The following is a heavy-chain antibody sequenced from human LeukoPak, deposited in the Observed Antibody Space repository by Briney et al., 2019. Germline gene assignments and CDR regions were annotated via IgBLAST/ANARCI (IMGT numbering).Heavy chain of an antibody. D-gene: IGHD6-13*01. CDR2: ISSSSSTI. CDR1: GFTFSSYS. V-gene: IGHV3-48*04. CDR3: AKDSQWEGSSWFSNWFDP. J-gene: IGHJ5*02. Sequence: GGSLRLSCAASGFTFSSYSMNWVRQAPGKGLEWVSYISSSSSTIYYADSVKGRFTISRDNAKNTLYLQMNSLRAEDTAVYYCAKDSQWEGSSWFSNWFDPWGQGTLVTVSS.